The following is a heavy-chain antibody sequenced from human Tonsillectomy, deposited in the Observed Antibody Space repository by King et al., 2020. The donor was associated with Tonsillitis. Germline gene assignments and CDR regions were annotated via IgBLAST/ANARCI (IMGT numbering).Heavy chain of an antibody. CDR2: INPNTGGT. Sequence: VQLVQSGAEVKKPGASVKVSCKASGYTFTDYYIHWVRQAPGQGLEWMGWINPNTGGTKYAQKFQGRVTMTRDTSISTAYMELSRLRSDDTAVYYSARDRDDPLYFDFWGQGPLVTVSS. CDR1: GYTFTDYY. CDR3: ARDRDDPLYFDF. D-gene: IGHD5-24*01. J-gene: IGHJ4*02. V-gene: IGHV1-2*02.